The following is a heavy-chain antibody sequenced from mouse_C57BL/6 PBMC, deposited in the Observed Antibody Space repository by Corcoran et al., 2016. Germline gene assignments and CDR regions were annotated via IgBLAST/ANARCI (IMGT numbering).Heavy chain of an antibody. D-gene: IGHD2-1*01. J-gene: IGHJ4*01. V-gene: IGHV3-6*01. CDR2: ISYDGSN. CDR3: AREGNEAMDY. CDR1: GYSITSDYY. Sequence: DVQLQESGPGLVKPSQSLSLTCSVTGYSITSDYYWNWIRQFPGNKMEWMGYISYDGSNNYNPSLKNRISITRDTSKNQFFLKLNSVTTEDTATYYCAREGNEAMDYWGQGTSVTVSS.